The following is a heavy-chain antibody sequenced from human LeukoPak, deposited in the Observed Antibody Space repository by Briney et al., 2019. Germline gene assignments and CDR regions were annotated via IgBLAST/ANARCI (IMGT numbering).Heavy chain of an antibody. J-gene: IGHJ6*03. CDR1: GGTFSSYA. Sequence: SVKVSCKASGGTFSSYAISWVRQAPGQGLEWMGGIIPIFGTANYAQKFQGRVTITTDESTSTAYMELSSLRSEDTAVYYCAVSLDIVVVPAASKVGSYYYYMDVWGKGTTVTVSS. CDR3: AVSLDIVVVPAASKVGSYYYYMDV. CDR2: IIPIFGTA. D-gene: IGHD2-2*01. V-gene: IGHV1-69*05.